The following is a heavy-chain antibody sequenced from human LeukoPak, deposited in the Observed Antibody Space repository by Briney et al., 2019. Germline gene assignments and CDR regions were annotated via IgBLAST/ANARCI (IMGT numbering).Heavy chain of an antibody. D-gene: IGHD2-2*01. CDR1: GGTFGSYA. V-gene: IGHV1-69*01. Sequence: SVKVSCKASGGTFGSYAISWVRQAPGQGLEWMGGIIPIFGTANYAQKFQGRVTITAYESTSTAYMELSSLRSEDTAVYYCARAKHQLLHDAFDIWGQGTMVTVSS. CDR2: IIPIFGTA. CDR3: ARAKHQLLHDAFDI. J-gene: IGHJ3*02.